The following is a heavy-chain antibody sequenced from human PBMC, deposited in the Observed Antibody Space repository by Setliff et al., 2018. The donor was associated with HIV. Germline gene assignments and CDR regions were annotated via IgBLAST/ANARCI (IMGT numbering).Heavy chain of an antibody. CDR3: ARDQLWSKATFDI. Sequence: SGGSLRLSCAASGFSFSGYWMSWVRQAPGKGLEWVANIKEDGSEEYYVDSVKGRFTIFRDNAKSSLYLQMNSLRVEDTAVYYCARDQLWSKATFDIWGQGTMVTVSS. V-gene: IGHV3-7*01. D-gene: IGHD5-18*01. J-gene: IGHJ3*02. CDR2: IKEDGSEE. CDR1: GFSFSGYW.